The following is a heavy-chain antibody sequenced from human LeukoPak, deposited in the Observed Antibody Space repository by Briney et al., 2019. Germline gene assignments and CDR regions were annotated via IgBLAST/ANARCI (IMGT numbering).Heavy chain of an antibody. D-gene: IGHD2-2*01. CDR2: IYYSGST. Sequence: SETLSLTCTVAGGSISSHYWSWIRQPPGKGLEWIGYIYYSGSTNYNPSLKSRVTISVDTSKNQFSLKLSSVTAADTAVYYCARVDRYCSSTSCYFGYDPWGQGTLVTVSS. CDR1: GGSISSHY. J-gene: IGHJ5*02. CDR3: ARVDRYCSSTSCYFGYDP. V-gene: IGHV4-59*11.